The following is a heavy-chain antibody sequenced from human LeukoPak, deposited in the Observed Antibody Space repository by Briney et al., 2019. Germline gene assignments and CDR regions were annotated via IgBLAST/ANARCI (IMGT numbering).Heavy chain of an antibody. D-gene: IGHD3-3*01. CDR2: ISGSGGST. CDR3: AKDTVTIFGVVINYYYYGMDV. J-gene: IGHJ6*02. V-gene: IGHV3-23*01. Sequence: PGGSLRLSCAASGFTFSDYYMSWIRQAPGKGLEWVSAISGSGGSTYYADSVKGRFTISRDNSKNTLYLQMNSLRAEDTAVYYCAKDTVTIFGVVINYYYYGMDVWGQGTTVTVSS. CDR1: GFTFSDYY.